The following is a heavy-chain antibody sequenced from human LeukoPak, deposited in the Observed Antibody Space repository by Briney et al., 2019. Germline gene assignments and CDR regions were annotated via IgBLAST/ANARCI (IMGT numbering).Heavy chain of an antibody. Sequence: ASVKVSCKASGYTFTSYGISWVRQAPGQGLEWMGWINPNSRGTNYAQKFQGRVTMTRDTSISTAYMELSRLRSDDTVVYYCARDLQIAAAATGNKYENWFDPWGQGTLVTVSS. J-gene: IGHJ5*02. CDR3: ARDLQIAAAATGNKYENWFDP. CDR1: GYTFTSYG. D-gene: IGHD6-13*01. V-gene: IGHV1-2*02. CDR2: INPNSRGT.